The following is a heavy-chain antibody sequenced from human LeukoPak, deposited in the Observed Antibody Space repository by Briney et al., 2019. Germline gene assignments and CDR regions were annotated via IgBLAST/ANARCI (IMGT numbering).Heavy chain of an antibody. D-gene: IGHD2-2*01. J-gene: IGHJ5*02. V-gene: IGHV1-8*03. Sequence: ASVKVSFKASGYTFTSYDINWVRQATGQGLEWMGWINPNSGGTNYAQKFQGRVTISADESTSTAYMELSSLRSEDTAVYYCARVVTPRYCSSTSCYWKGWFDPWGQGTLVTVSS. CDR1: GYTFTSYD. CDR3: ARVVTPRYCSSTSCYWKGWFDP. CDR2: INPNSGGT.